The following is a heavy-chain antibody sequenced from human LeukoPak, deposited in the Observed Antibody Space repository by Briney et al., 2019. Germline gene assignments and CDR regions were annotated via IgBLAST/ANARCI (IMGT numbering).Heavy chain of an antibody. CDR3: ARSELLWFGGVNSGFDY. D-gene: IGHD3-10*01. CDR1: GGSTSPYY. V-gene: IGHV4-59*01. CDR2: IYYSGST. J-gene: IGHJ4*02. Sequence: SETLSLTCTVSGGSTSPYYWSWIRQPPGKGLEWIGYIYYSGSTNYSPSLKSRVTISVDTSKNQFSLKLSSVTAADTAVYYCARSELLWFGGVNSGFDYWGQGTLVTVSS.